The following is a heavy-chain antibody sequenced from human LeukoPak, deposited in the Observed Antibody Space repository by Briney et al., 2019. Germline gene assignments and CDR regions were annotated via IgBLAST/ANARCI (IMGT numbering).Heavy chain of an antibody. Sequence: PGRSLRLSCAVSGFTFSDYWMNWVRQAPGKGLEWVASIRQDGGEKSYVDSVKGRLTISRDNTKHSLYLQMSSLRAEDTGVYYCASDGTAAGLYFDLWGQGTLVTVSS. D-gene: IGHD6-13*01. CDR3: ASDGTAAGLYFDL. J-gene: IGHJ4*01. CDR1: GFTFSDYW. CDR2: IRQDGGEK. V-gene: IGHV3-7*01.